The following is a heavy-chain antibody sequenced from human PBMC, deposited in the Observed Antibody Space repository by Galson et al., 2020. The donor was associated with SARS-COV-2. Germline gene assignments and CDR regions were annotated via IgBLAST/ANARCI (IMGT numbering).Heavy chain of an antibody. CDR3: ARLTSSGWELLFRPYYFDY. Sequence: GESLKISCKGSGYSFTSYWIGRVRQMPGKGLEWMGIIHPRDSDTRYSPSFQGQVTISADKSISTAYLQWSSLKASDTAMYYCARLTSSGWELLFRPYYFDYWGQGTLVTVSS. V-gene: IGHV5-51*01. CDR1: GYSFTSYW. D-gene: IGHD1-26*01. CDR2: IHPRDSDT. J-gene: IGHJ4*02.